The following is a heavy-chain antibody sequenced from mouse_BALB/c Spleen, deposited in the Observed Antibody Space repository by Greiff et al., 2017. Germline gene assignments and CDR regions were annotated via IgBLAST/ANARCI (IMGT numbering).Heavy chain of an antibody. CDR2: ISSGSSTI. CDR3: ARATGTRVMDY. CDR1: GFTFSSFG. V-gene: IGHV5-17*02. Sequence: EVMLVESGGGLVQPGGSRKLSCAASGFTFSSFGMHWVRQAPEKGLEWVAYISSGSSTIYYADTVKGRFTISRDNPKNTLFLQMTSLRSEDTAMYYCARATGTRVMDYGGQGTSVTVSS. J-gene: IGHJ4*01. D-gene: IGHD4-1*02.